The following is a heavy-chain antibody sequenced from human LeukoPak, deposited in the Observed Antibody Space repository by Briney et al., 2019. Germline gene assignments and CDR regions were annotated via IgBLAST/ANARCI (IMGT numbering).Heavy chain of an antibody. V-gene: IGHV3-23*01. CDR2: IRGRGNGGR. D-gene: IGHD5-12*01. CDR1: GFTFSVHD. CDR3: ARDSGGYDPFDY. Sequence: PGGSLRLSCATSGFTFSVHDMNWVRQAPGKGLEWVSTIRGRGNGGRYYADSVKGRFTISRDDSENTLFLEMNSLRAEDTAVYYCARDSGGYDPFDYWGQGTLVTVSS. J-gene: IGHJ4*02.